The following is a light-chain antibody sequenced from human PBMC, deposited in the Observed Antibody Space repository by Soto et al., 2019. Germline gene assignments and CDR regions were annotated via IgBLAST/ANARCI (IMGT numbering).Light chain of an antibody. CDR3: QQYNNWPS. CDR1: QSISNY. J-gene: IGKJ4*01. CDR2: SAS. V-gene: IGKV1-39*01. Sequence: DIQMTQSPSSLSASVGDRVTMSCRASQSISNYLNWYQQKPGNAPKLLISSASGLQSGVPSRFSGSGSGTDFTLTISDLQPEDFAVYYCQQYNNWPSFGGGTKVEIK.